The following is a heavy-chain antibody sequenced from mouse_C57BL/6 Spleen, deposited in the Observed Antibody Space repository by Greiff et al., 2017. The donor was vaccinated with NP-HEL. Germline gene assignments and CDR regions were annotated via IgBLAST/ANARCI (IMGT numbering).Heavy chain of an antibody. Sequence: EVQRVESGAELVRPGASVKLSCTASGFNIKDDYMHWVKQRPEQGLEWIGWIDPENGDTEYASKFQGKATITADTSSNTAYLQLSSLTSEDTAVYYCTLSSAMDYWGQGTSVTVSS. V-gene: IGHV14-4*01. J-gene: IGHJ4*01. CDR1: GFNIKDDY. CDR2: IDPENGDT. CDR3: TLSSAMDY.